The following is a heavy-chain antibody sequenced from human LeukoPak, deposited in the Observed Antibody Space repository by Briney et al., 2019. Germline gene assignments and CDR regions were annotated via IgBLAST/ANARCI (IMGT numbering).Heavy chain of an antibody. Sequence: GGSLRLSCAASGFTFGDYAMHWVRQAPGKGLEWVSLISGDGGSTYYADSVKGRFTISRDNSKNSLYLQMNSLRTEDTALYYCAKDQLNYYDSSEGGVDYWGQGTLVTVSS. CDR2: ISGDGGST. D-gene: IGHD3-22*01. V-gene: IGHV3-43*02. J-gene: IGHJ4*02. CDR3: AKDQLNYYDSSEGGVDY. CDR1: GFTFGDYA.